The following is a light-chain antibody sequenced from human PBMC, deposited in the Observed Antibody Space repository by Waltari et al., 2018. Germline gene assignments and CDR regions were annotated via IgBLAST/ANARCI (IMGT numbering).Light chain of an antibody. V-gene: IGKV4-1*01. CDR3: QQYYSNEVT. J-gene: IGKJ4*01. Sequence: DIVMTQSPDSLALSLAERSTVNCQPSQSVLFSSDNKNYLAWYQQKPGTPPKGLIYWASTRESGVPDRFSGSGSGTDFTLTISSLQAEDVAVYYCQQYYSNEVTFGGGTKVEIK. CDR1: QSVLFSSDNKNY. CDR2: WAS.